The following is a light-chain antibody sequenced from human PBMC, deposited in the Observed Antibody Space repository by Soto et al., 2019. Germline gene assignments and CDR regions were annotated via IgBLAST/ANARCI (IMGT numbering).Light chain of an antibody. CDR1: QSIASN. CDR2: GAS. CDR3: QQFNNWTLT. Sequence: EVVMTQSPASLSLSPGERATLSCRASQSIASNLAWYQQKPGQAPRLLIYGASARAAGIPGRFSGSWSGTDFTLTISSLQSEDFAVYYCQQFNNWTLTFGGGTKVEIK. J-gene: IGKJ4*01. V-gene: IGKV3-15*01.